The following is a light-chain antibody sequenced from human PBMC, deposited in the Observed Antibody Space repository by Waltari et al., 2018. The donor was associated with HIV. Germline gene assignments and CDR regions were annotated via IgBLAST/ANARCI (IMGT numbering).Light chain of an antibody. Sequence: EIVLTQSPGTLSLSPVDSATLSCRASQSVTSVYLAWYQQNRAQAPRNVIYAASSRATGTPGRFSGSGSGTDFTLTISRLEPEDFAVYYCQKYSSSPITFGQGTRLEMK. CDR1: QSVTSVY. CDR2: AAS. J-gene: IGKJ5*01. V-gene: IGKV3-20*01. CDR3: QKYSSSPIT.